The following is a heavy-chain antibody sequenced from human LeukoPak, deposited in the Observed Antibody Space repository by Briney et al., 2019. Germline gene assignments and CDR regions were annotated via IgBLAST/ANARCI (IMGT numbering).Heavy chain of an antibody. D-gene: IGHD3-10*01. CDR1: GFTFSSYS. V-gene: IGHV3-48*04. CDR3: ARDQVNYYGSGSYYNPHWFDP. J-gene: IGHJ5*02. CDR2: ISSSSSTI. Sequence: GGSLRLSCAASGFTFSSYSMNWVRQAPGKGLEWVSYISSSSSTIYYADSVKGRFTISRDNAKNSLYLQMNSLRAEDTAVYYCARDQVNYYGSGSYYNPHWFDPWGQGTLVTVSS.